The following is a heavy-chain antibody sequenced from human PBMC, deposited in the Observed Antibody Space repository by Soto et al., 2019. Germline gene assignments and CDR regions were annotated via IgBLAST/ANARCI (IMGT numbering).Heavy chain of an antibody. J-gene: IGHJ4*02. CDR3: ARHDWAKPFDY. CDR2: IFYSGST. V-gene: IGHV4-30-4*01. D-gene: IGHD3-9*01. Sequence: SETLSLTCTVSGGSISSGDYYWSWIRQPPGKGLEWIGYIFYSGSTYYNPSLKSRVTISVDTSKNQFSLKLSSVTAADTAVYYCARHDWAKPFDYWGQGTLVTVSS. CDR1: GGSISSGDYY.